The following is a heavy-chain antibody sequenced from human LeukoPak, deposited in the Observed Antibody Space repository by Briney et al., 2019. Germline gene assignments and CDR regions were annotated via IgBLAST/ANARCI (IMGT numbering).Heavy chain of an antibody. CDR3: ARVGIAAREFDY. J-gene: IGHJ4*02. CDR2: IYPGDSDT. Sequence: GESLKISCKGSGYSFSSHWIGWVRQIPGKGLEWMGIIYPGDSDTRNSPAFQGQVTISADKTISAAYLQWSSLKAADSAMYYCARVGIAAREFDYWGQGTLVTVSS. D-gene: IGHD6-6*01. CDR1: GYSFSSHW. V-gene: IGHV5-51*01.